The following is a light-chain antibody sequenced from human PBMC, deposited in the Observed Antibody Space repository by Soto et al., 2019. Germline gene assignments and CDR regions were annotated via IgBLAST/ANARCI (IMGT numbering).Light chain of an antibody. J-gene: IGKJ1*01. Sequence: ESVLTQSPGTLSLSRGERATLSCRASQSVGSSYFAWYQQKPGQAPRLLIFGASNRAAGIPERFSGSGSGTDFTLTSNRLEPEDFAVYYCQRYGGSPGTFGQGTKVEIK. CDR3: QRYGGSPGT. V-gene: IGKV3-20*01. CDR2: GAS. CDR1: QSVGSSY.